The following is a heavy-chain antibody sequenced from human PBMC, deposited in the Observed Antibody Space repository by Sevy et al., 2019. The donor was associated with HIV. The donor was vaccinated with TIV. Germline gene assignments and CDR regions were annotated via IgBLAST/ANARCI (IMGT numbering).Heavy chain of an antibody. J-gene: IGHJ6*02. V-gene: IGHV3-21*01. CDR3: ARDREDYAAGRRHPYYYYHGMDV. D-gene: IGHD3-10*01. CDR2: ISSKSTYT. CDR1: GFTFNDDF. Sequence: GGSLRLSCVGSGFTFNDDFMTWVRQAPGKGLEWVSSISSKSTYTYYSDSVKGRFTISRDNAKNSLFLQMNSLRPEDTAVYYCARDREDYAAGRRHPYYYYHGMDVWGRGTTVTVSS.